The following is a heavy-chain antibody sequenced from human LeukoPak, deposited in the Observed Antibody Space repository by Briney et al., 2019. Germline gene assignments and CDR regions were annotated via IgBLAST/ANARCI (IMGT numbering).Heavy chain of an antibody. J-gene: IGHJ4*02. CDR1: GFTFSSYA. D-gene: IGHD6-19*01. CDR2: ISYDGSNK. V-gene: IGHV3-30*04. Sequence: GGSLRLSCAASGFTFSSYAMHWVRRGPGKGLEWVAAISYDGSNKNYAESVKGRFTICSDNSKIMLYLQMNSLRAEDTAVYYCARGVRIAVAGNIDYWGQGTLVSVFS. CDR3: ARGVRIAVAGNIDY.